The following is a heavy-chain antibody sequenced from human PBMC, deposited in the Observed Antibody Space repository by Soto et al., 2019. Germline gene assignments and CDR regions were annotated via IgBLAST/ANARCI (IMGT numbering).Heavy chain of an antibody. CDR3: ARDQSGPVLEWLLYRPDYYYYGMDA. Sequence: GASVKVSCKASGYTFTGYYMHWVRQAPGQGLEWMGWINPNSGGTNYAQKFQGWVTMTRDTSISTAYMELSRLRSDDTAVYYCARDQSGPVLEWLLYRPDYYYYGMDAWGQGTTVTVSS. CDR1: GYTFTGYY. CDR2: INPNSGGT. J-gene: IGHJ6*02. V-gene: IGHV1-2*04. D-gene: IGHD3-3*01.